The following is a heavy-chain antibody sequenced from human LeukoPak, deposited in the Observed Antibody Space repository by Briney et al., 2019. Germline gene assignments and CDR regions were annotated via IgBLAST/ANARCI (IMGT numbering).Heavy chain of an antibody. CDR1: GFTVSSYA. V-gene: IGHV3-7*01. CDR3: ARDQEAVAGDYFDY. Sequence: GGSLRLSCAASGFTVSSYAMSWVRQAPGKGLEWVANIKQDGSEKYYVDSVKGRFTISRDNAKNSLYLQMNSLRAEDTAVYYCARDQEAVAGDYFDYWGQGTLVTVSS. J-gene: IGHJ4*02. D-gene: IGHD6-19*01. CDR2: IKQDGSEK.